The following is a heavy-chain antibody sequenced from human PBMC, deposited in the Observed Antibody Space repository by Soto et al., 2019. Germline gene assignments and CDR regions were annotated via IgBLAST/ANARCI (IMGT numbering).Heavy chain of an antibody. CDR1: GGSIATSSYF. CDR2: INYRGTI. J-gene: IGHJ5*02. Sequence: LSLTCTVSGGSIATSSYFWAWIRRPPGKGLEWIGSINYRGTIYNNPSLKSRVTISVDTSKNHFSLKLDSVTAADTALYYCSRRAPEGFDPWGQGTLVTVSS. V-gene: IGHV4-39*02. CDR3: SRRAPEGFDP.